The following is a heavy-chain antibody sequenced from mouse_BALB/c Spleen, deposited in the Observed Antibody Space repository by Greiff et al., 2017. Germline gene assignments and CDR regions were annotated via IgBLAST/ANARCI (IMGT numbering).Heavy chain of an antibody. V-gene: IGHV5-6-5*01. D-gene: IGHD2-1*01. CDR3: ARGHYGNYSDY. CDR1: GFTFSSYA. CDR2: ISSGGST. J-gene: IGHJ2*01. Sequence: EVMLVESGGGLVKPGGSLKLSCAASGFTFSSYAMSWVRQTPEKRLEWVASISSGGSTYYPDSVKGRFTISRDNARNILYLQMSSLRSEDTAMYYCARGHYGNYSDYWGQGTTLTVSS.